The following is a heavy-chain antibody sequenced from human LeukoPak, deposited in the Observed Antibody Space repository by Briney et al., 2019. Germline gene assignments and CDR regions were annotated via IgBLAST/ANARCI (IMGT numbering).Heavy chain of an antibody. CDR3: AREVFGATMIDY. J-gene: IGHJ4*02. CDR1: GYTFTGYY. V-gene: IGHV1-2*02. Sequence: GSSVKVSCKASGYTFTGYYMHWVRQAPGQGLEWMGWITPNSGGTNYAQKFQGRVTMTRDTAISTAYMELSRLRSDDTAVYYCAREVFGATMIDYWGQGTLVTVCS. D-gene: IGHD1-26*01. CDR2: ITPNSGGT.